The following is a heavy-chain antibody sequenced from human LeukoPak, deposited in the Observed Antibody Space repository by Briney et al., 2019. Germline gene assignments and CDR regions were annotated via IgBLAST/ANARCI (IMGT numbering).Heavy chain of an antibody. J-gene: IGHJ3*02. CDR3: ARSTYRGGDAFDI. CDR2: ISPYNGNT. V-gene: IGHV1-18*01. D-gene: IGHD2/OR15-2a*01. CDR1: GYTFNTYA. Sequence: ASVKVSCKTSGYTFNTYAINWVRQAPGQGLELMGWISPYNGNTNYAQKLQGRVTMTTDTSTSTAYLDLRSLRSDDTAVYYCARSTYRGGDAFDIWGQGTMVTVSS.